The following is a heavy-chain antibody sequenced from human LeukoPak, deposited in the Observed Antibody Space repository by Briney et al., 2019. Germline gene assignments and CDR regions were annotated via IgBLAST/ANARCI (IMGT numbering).Heavy chain of an antibody. J-gene: IGHJ4*02. CDR2: ISSSGTGI. CDR3: AASYSVTQLYYFDY. V-gene: IGHV3-48*01. CDR1: GFTFNRYS. Sequence: GGSLRLSCAASGFTFNRYSMNWVRQAPGKGLEWVAYISSSGTGIYYADSVKGRFAISRDNAKNSVYLQMNSLRGEDTAVYHCAASYSVTQLYYFDYWGQGNLVTVSS. D-gene: IGHD5-18*01.